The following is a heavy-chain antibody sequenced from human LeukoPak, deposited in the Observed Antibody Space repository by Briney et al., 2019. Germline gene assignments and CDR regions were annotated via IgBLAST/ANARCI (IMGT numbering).Heavy chain of an antibody. Sequence: SETPSLTCTVSGGSISSYYWSWIRQPPGKGLEWIGYIYYSGSTNYNPSLKSRVTISVDTSKNQFSLKLSSVTAADTAVYYCAKSTYYYDTFVNAFDIWGQGTMVTVSS. CDR3: AKSTYYYDTFVNAFDI. CDR1: GGSISSYY. D-gene: IGHD3-22*01. CDR2: IYYSGST. V-gene: IGHV4-59*01. J-gene: IGHJ3*02.